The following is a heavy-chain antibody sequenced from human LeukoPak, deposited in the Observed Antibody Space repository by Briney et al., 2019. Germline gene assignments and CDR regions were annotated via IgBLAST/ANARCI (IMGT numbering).Heavy chain of an antibody. D-gene: IGHD3-22*01. Sequence: SETLSLTCTVSGGSISSWYWSWIRLPPGKGLEWIGYIYYTGSTNYNPSLKSRVTISLDTSKNQFSLELNSVTAADTAVYYCARVSQAPAYYYTSGYYYHGYWGQGTRVTVSS. CDR3: ARVSQAPAYYYTSGYYYHGY. J-gene: IGHJ4*02. CDR1: GGSISSWY. V-gene: IGHV4-59*08. CDR2: IYYTGST.